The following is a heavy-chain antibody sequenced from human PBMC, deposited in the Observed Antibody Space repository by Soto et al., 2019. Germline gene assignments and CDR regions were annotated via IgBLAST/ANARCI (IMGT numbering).Heavy chain of an antibody. D-gene: IGHD3-16*01. CDR3: ARSVLGVLGGYYYYMDV. Sequence: GGSLRLSCAASGFTFSSYTMNWDRQAPGKGLEWVSSITSSSSYIYYADSVKGRFTISRDNAKNSLYLQMNSLRAEDTAVYYCARSVLGVLGGYYYYMDVWGKGTTVTVSS. V-gene: IGHV3-21*01. CDR1: GFTFSSYT. J-gene: IGHJ6*03. CDR2: ITSSSSYI.